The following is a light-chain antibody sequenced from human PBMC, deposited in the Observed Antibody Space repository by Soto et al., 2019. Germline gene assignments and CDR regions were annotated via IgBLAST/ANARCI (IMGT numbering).Light chain of an antibody. CDR1: QYINNY. Sequence: DSQMTQSPSSLSTSVGDRVTITCRASQYINNYLNWYQQKPGKAPKLLIFAAYNLQSGVPSRFSGSGSGTDFTLTISSLQPADFATYYCQQSYSNPPYTFGQGTKLDMK. V-gene: IGKV1-39*01. CDR3: QQSYSNPPYT. J-gene: IGKJ2*01. CDR2: AAY.